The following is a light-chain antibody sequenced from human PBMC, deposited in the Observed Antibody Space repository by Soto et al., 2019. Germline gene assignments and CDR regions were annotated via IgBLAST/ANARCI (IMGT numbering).Light chain of an antibody. CDR1: ERLSSVY. V-gene: IGKV3-20*01. CDR3: QQYGGSPRFT. Sequence: IVLTQSPGTLSLSPGERATLSCRASERLSSVYLAWYQQRPGQPPRLLIYGASNRATGIPDRFSGSGSGTDFTLIINRLEPEDVAIYYCQQYGGSPRFTFGQGTRLEIK. J-gene: IGKJ5*01. CDR2: GAS.